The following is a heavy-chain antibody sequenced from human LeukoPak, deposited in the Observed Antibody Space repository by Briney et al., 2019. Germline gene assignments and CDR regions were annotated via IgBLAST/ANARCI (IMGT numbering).Heavy chain of an antibody. D-gene: IGHD2-2*02. Sequence: GASVKVSCKASGYTFTGYYMHWVRQAPGQGLEWMGWINPNSGGTNYAQKFQGRVTMTRDTSISTAYMELSRLRSDDTAVYYCVRDLGGYCSSTSCYSYYYYMDVWGKGTTVTVSS. CDR2: INPNSGGT. CDR1: GYTFTGYY. V-gene: IGHV1-2*02. J-gene: IGHJ6*03. CDR3: VRDLGGYCSSTSCYSYYYYMDV.